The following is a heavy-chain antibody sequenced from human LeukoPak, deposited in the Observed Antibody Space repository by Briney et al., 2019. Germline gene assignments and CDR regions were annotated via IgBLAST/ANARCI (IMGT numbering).Heavy chain of an antibody. CDR3: ARLPGLRLGELSLGAFDI. J-gene: IGHJ3*02. Sequence: GESLKISCKGSGYSFTSYWIGWVRQMPGKGLEWMGIIYPGDSDTRYGPSFQGQVTISADKSISTAYLQWSSLKASDTAMYYCARLPGLRLGELSLGAFDIWGQGTMVTVSS. V-gene: IGHV5-51*01. CDR2: IYPGDSDT. D-gene: IGHD3-16*02. CDR1: GYSFTSYW.